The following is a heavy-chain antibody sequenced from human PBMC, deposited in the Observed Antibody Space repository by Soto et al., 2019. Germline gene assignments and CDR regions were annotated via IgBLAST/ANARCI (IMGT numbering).Heavy chain of an antibody. CDR1: GGSISSGGYY. V-gene: IGHV4-31*03. D-gene: IGHD3-10*01. J-gene: IGHJ6*02. Sequence: QVQLQESGPGLVKPSQTLSLTCTVSGGSISSGGYYWSWIRQHPGKGLEWIGYIYYSGSTYYNPSLNIRVTISVDPSKIQFSLKLSSVTAADTAVYYCARDLYDRGADVMDVWGQGTTVTVSS. CDR2: IYYSGST. CDR3: ARDLYDRGADVMDV.